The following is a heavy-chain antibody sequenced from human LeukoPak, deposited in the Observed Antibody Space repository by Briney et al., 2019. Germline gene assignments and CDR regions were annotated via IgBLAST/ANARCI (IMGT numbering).Heavy chain of an antibody. D-gene: IGHD1-26*01. J-gene: IGHJ4*02. CDR2: LWSDERIK. CDR3: ATEGPDGTYSYFHH. V-gene: IGHV3-33*08. Sequence: GGSLRLSCEASGFSFSDSGMHWVRQAPGKGRGGLAVLWSDERIKYYADPVKGRFTISRDNSKKTVWLQMDSLTVEDTALYYCATEGPDGTYSYFHHWGQGTLVIVSS. CDR1: GFSFSDSG.